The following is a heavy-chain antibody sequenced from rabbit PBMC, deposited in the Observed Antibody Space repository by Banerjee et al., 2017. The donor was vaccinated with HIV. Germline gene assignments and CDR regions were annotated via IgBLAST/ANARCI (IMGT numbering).Heavy chain of an antibody. D-gene: IGHD4-2*01. CDR2: IDAGSTGNT. V-gene: IGHV1S45*01. CDR1: GFSFSSTYW. Sequence: QQQLVESGGGLVKPGASLTLTCTASGFSFSSTYWICWVRQAPGKGPEWIACIDAGSTGNTYYVSWAKGRFTISKTSSTTVTLQMTSLTAADTATYFCARGAGSAYIYFNLWGQGTLVTDS. CDR3: ARGAGSAYIYFNL. J-gene: IGHJ4*01.